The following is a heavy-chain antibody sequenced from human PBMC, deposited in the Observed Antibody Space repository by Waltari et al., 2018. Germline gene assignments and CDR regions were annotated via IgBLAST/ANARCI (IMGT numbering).Heavy chain of an antibody. Sequence: EVQLVESGGGLVQPGGSLRLSCAASGFTFSSYSMNWVRQAPGKGLEWVSYISSSSSTIYYADSGKGRFTISRDNAKNSLYRQMNSLRAEDTAVYYCARDPPYYYDSSGYYYYYGMDVWGQGTTVTVSS. V-gene: IGHV3-48*01. CDR2: ISSSSSTI. CDR3: ARDPPYYYDSSGYYYYYGMDV. CDR1: GFTFSSYS. D-gene: IGHD3-22*01. J-gene: IGHJ6*02.